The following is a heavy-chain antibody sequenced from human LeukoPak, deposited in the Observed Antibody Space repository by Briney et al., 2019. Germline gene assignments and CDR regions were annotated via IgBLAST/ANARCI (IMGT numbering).Heavy chain of an antibody. D-gene: IGHD1-26*01. J-gene: IGHJ4*02. CDR1: GGSISSYY. CDR2: IFYNGST. V-gene: IGHV4-59*01. CDR3: AREGGSYGGDFDY. Sequence: SETLSLTCTVSGGSISSYYWSWIRQPPGKGLEWIGYIFYNGSTHYNPSLKSRVAISLDTSKNQFSLKLASVTAADTAVYYCAREGGSYGGDFDYWGQGTLVTVSS.